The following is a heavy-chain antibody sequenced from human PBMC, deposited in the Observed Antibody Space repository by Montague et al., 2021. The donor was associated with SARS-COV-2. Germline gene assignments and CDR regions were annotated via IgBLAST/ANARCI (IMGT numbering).Heavy chain of an antibody. CDR3: AGQKMGSVTMVGVVMHYRWFDP. CDR1: GGSISSSRYY. J-gene: IGHJ5*02. D-gene: IGHD3-3*01. V-gene: IGHV4-39*01. Sequence: SETLSLTCTVSGGSISSSRYYWGWLRPPQGEGLEWNGNHYYSGNTYYNPYLKRRVTISVDTSQNQFSLKLSSVTAADTAVYSCAGQKMGSVTMVGVVMHYRWFDPWGQGTLVTVSS. CDR2: HYYSGNT.